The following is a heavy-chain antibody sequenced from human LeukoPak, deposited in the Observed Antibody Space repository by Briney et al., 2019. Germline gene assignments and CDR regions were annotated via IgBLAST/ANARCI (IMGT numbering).Heavy chain of an antibody. CDR1: GFTFSSYA. Sequence: GGSLRLSCAASGFTFSSYAMHWVRQAPGKGLEWAAVISPDGNTQYYADSVEGRFTISRDNSNNTLYLQMNSLRADDTAIYYCARRRIVGSIDDAFDIWGQGTMVTLSS. CDR2: ISPDGNTQ. CDR3: ARRRIVGSIDDAFDI. J-gene: IGHJ3*02. V-gene: IGHV3-30-3*01. D-gene: IGHD1-26*01.